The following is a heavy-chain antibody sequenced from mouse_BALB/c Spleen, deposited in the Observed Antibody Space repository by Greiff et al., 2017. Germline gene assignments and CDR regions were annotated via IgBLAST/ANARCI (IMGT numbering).Heavy chain of an antibody. CDR1: GFAFSSYD. Sequence: EVKVVESGGGLVKPGGSLKLSCAASGFAFSSYDMSWVRQTPEKRLEWVAYISSGGGSTYYPDTVKGRFTISRDNAKNTLYLQMSSLKSEDTAMYYCASYYYGSSSFDYWGQGTTLTVSS. CDR2: ISSGGGST. V-gene: IGHV5-12-1*01. D-gene: IGHD1-1*01. J-gene: IGHJ2*01. CDR3: ASYYYGSSSFDY.